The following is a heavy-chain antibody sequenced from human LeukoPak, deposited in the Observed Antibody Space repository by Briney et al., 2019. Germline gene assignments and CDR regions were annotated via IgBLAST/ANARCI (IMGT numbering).Heavy chain of an antibody. J-gene: IGHJ4*02. CDR1: GFTFTSYG. D-gene: IGHD3-9*01. V-gene: IGHV3-23*01. CDR2: VSGSGDST. Sequence: GGSLRLSCAASGFTFTSYGMTWVRQAPGKGLEWVSAVSGSGDSTYYADSVKGRVTISRDDGKNTLYLHMNSLRDDDTAVYYCATDQRYAFDYWGQGILVTVSS. CDR3: ATDQRYAFDY.